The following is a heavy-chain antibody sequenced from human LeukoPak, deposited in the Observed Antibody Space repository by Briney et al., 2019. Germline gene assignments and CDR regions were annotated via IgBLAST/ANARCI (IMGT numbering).Heavy chain of an antibody. CDR2: ISGSGGST. J-gene: IGHJ4*02. CDR1: GFTFSSYA. D-gene: IGHD2-8*01. Sequence: PGGSLRLSCAASGFTFSSYAMSWVRQAPGKGLEWVSAISGSGGSTYYADSVKGRFTISRDNSKNTLYLQMNSLRAEDTAVYYCAKDSSLYCTNGVCYCFDYWGQGTLVTVSS. CDR3: AKDSSLYCTNGVCYCFDY. V-gene: IGHV3-23*01.